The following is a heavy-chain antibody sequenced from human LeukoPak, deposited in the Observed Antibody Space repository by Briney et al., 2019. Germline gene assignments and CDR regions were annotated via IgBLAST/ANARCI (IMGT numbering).Heavy chain of an antibody. V-gene: IGHV4-61*01. J-gene: IGHJ2*01. CDR3: ARGLGL. CDR2: INHSGST. Sequence: SETLSLTCTVSGGSVSSGSYYWSWIRQPPGKGLEWIGEINHSGSTNYNPSLKSRVTISVDTSKNQFSLKLSSVTAADTAVYYCARGLGLWGRGTLVTVSS. CDR1: GGSVSSGSYY.